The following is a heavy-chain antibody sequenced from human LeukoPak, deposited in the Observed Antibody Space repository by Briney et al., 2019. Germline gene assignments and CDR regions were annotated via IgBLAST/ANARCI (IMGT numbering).Heavy chain of an antibody. CDR2: IYYSGST. V-gene: IGHV4-31*03. CDR3: ARELRGGIAAAPGWFDP. J-gene: IGHJ5*02. D-gene: IGHD6-13*01. CDR1: GGSISSGGYY. Sequence: SETLSLTCTVSGGSISSGGYYWSWIRQHPGKGLGWIGYIYYSGSTYYNPSLKSRVTISVDTSKNQFSLKLSSVTAADTAVYYCARELRGGIAAAPGWFDPWGQGTLVTVSS.